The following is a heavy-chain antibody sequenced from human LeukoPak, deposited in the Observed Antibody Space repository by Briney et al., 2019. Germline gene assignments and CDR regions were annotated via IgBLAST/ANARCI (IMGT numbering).Heavy chain of an antibody. V-gene: IGHV1-46*01. J-gene: IGHJ4*02. CDR1: GYTFTSYY. CDR3: ARVALPYSSGWYSH. Sequence: ASVKVSCKASGYTFTSYYMHWVRQAPGQGLEWMGIINPSGGVTSYAQKLQGRVTMTTDTSTSTAYMELRSLRSDDTAVYYCARVALPYSSGWYSHWGQGTLVTVSS. CDR2: INPSGGVT. D-gene: IGHD6-19*01.